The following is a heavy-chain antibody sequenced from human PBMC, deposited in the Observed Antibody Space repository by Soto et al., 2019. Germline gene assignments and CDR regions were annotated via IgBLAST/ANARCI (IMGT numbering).Heavy chain of an antibody. V-gene: IGHV3-64D*06. D-gene: IGHD2-15*01. J-gene: IGHJ1*01. Sequence: GGSLSLSRSASGSTLSKFAMYWIRQTPGKALEYVSGISGQGDRTNYADFVQGRFSISRDNSNNTLHLRLISLETEDTAVYYCVRGSISAALRPTPFWFWGQGARVSVTA. CDR2: ISGQGDRT. CDR3: VRGSISAALRPTPFWF. CDR1: GSTLSKFA.